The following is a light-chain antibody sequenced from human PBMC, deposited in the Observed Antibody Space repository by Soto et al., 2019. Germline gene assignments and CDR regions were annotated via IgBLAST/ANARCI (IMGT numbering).Light chain of an antibody. CDR3: QSYDSSLSGYV. CDR1: SSNIGAGYD. V-gene: IGLV1-40*01. CDR2: GNS. J-gene: IGLJ1*01. Sequence: QSVLTQPPSVSGATGQRVTISCTGSSSNIGAGYDVNWYQQLPGTAPKLLIYGNSNRPSGVPDRFSGSKSGTSASLAITGLQAEDEADYYCQSYDSSLSGYVFGTGTKLTVL.